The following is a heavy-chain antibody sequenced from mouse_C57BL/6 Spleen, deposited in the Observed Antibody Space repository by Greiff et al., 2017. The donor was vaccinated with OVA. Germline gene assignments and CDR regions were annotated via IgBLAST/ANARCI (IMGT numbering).Heavy chain of an antibody. Sequence: VQLQQPGAELVMPGASVKLSCKASGYTFTSYWMHWVHQRPGQGLEWIGEIDPSDSYTNYNQKFKSKSTLTVDKSSSTAYMQLSRLTSEDSAVYYCARRSNYGVDYWGQGTSVTVSS. CDR1: GYTFTSYW. J-gene: IGHJ4*01. CDR2: IDPSDSYT. CDR3: ARRSNYGVDY. V-gene: IGHV1-69*01. D-gene: IGHD2-5*01.